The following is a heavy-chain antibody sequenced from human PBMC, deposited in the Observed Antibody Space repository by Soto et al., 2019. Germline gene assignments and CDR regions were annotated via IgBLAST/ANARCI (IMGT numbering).Heavy chain of an antibody. Sequence: QVQLVESGGGVVQPGRSLRLSCAASGFTFSSYGMHWVRQAPGKGLEWVAVISYDGSNKYYADSVKGRFTISRDNSKNTLYLQMNSLRAEDTAVYYCAKVPSSSWSDYWGQGTLVTVSS. CDR2: ISYDGSNK. V-gene: IGHV3-30*18. D-gene: IGHD6-13*01. CDR1: GFTFSSYG. CDR3: AKVPSSSWSDY. J-gene: IGHJ4*02.